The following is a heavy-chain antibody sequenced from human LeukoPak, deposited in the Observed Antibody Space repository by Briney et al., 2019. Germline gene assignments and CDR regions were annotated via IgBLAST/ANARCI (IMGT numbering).Heavy chain of an antibody. Sequence: PGGSLRLSCAASGFTFSRYWMHWVRQAPGKGLVWVSRINSEGSSTSYADSVKGRFTISRDNAKNTLYLQMNSLRAEDTAVYYCARAKMVRGVIRRFDYWGQGTLVTVSS. V-gene: IGHV3-74*01. D-gene: IGHD3-10*01. CDR2: INSEGSST. J-gene: IGHJ4*02. CDR1: GFTFSRYW. CDR3: ARAKMVRGVIRRFDY.